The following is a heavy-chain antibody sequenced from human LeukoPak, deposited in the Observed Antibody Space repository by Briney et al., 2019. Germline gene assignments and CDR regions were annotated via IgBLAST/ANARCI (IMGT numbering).Heavy chain of an antibody. J-gene: IGHJ4*02. CDR2: ISGSGGST. CDR3: AKVLRYFDWLLDY. D-gene: IGHD3-9*01. CDR1: GFTFSNYV. Sequence: GGSLRLSCAASGFTFSNYVMSWVRQAPGKGLEWVSAISGSGGSTYYADSVKGRFTISRDNSKNTLYLQMNSLRAEDTAVYYCAKVLRYFDWLLDYWGQGTLVTVSS. V-gene: IGHV3-23*01.